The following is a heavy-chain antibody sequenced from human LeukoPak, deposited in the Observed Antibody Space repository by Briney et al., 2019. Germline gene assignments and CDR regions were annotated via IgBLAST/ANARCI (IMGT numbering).Heavy chain of an antibody. CDR1: GFTSRTYG. CDR3: ARVSDYSNYFDF. V-gene: IGHV3-33*01. Sequence: GRSLRLSCAESGFTSRTYGMHWVRHAPGKGLEWVAIIWYDGSTKYYAESVKGPFTISRDNSKNMLYLQMNSLRAEDTAVYYCARVSDYSNYFDFWGQGTLVTVSS. D-gene: IGHD4-11*01. J-gene: IGHJ4*02. CDR2: IWYDGSTK.